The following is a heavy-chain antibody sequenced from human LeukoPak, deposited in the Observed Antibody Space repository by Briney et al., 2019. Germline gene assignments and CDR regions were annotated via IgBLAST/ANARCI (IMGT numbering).Heavy chain of an antibody. J-gene: IGHJ4*02. CDR1: GFTFSSYG. Sequence: PGKSVRLSCAASGFTFSSYGMHWVRQAPGKGLEWVAVISYDGSNEYYADSVKGRFTISRDNSKNTLWLQMNSLRAEDTAIYYCATTEYWGQGTLVTVSS. CDR3: ATTEY. CDR2: ISYDGSNE. V-gene: IGHV3-30*03.